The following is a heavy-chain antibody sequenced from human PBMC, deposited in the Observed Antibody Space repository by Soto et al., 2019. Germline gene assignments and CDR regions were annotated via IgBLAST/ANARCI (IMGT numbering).Heavy chain of an antibody. D-gene: IGHD1-1*01. J-gene: IGHJ4*02. V-gene: IGHV1-46*04. CDR2: INPSARSA. Sequence: ASVKGSCKASGYTFTNYYLHWVRQAPGQGLEWVGMINPSARSASYAQKLRGRLTMDRDTSTTTVYMELSRLTFEDTAVYFCARDNSAANGVLDHWGQGTLVTVSS. CDR3: ARDNSAANGVLDH. CDR1: GYTFTNYY.